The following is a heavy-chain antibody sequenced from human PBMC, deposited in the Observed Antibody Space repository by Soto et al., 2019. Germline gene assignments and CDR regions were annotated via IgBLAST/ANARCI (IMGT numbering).Heavy chain of an antibody. D-gene: IGHD3-16*01. Sequence: QVQLVQSGAEVKKPGASVKVSCKASGYTFTSYGISWVRQAPGQGLEWMGWISAYNGNTNYAQKLQGRVTMTTDTSTSTASMELRSVRSDDTAVYYCARDGDYVWGKSRIDYGMDVWGQGTTVTVSS. CDR3: ARDGDYVWGKSRIDYGMDV. V-gene: IGHV1-18*01. J-gene: IGHJ6*02. CDR2: ISAYNGNT. CDR1: GYTFTSYG.